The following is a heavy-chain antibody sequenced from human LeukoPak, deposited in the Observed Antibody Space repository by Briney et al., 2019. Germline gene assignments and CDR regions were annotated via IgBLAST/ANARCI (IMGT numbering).Heavy chain of an antibody. V-gene: IGHV1-18*01. CDR2: ISAYNGNT. CDR1: FTXXX. J-gene: IGHJ6*02. D-gene: IGHD3-16*01. Sequence: FTXXXXSWVRQXPGQGLEWMGWISAYNGNTNYAQKLQGRVTMTTDTSTSTAYMELRSLRSDDTAVYYCARAPSLTYYDYVWGSYSPDYYGMDVWGQGTTVTVSS. CDR3: ARAPSLTYYDYVWGSYSPDYYGMDV.